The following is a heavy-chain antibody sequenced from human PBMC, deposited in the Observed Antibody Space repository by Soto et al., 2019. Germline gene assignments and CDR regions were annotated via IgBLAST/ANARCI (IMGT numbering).Heavy chain of an antibody. CDR3: ARQRDYGNYYYYAMDV. Sequence: GVSLTVSSKGAGYTFTSYWIGWVSKMPGKGLEWMGIIYPGDSNTNYSPSFQGQVTISADKSISTAYLQWSSLKASDTAMYYCARQRDYGNYYYYAMDVWGQGTTVTVSS. CDR1: GYTFTSYW. CDR2: IYPGDSNT. V-gene: IGHV5-51*01. J-gene: IGHJ6*02. D-gene: IGHD4-17*01.